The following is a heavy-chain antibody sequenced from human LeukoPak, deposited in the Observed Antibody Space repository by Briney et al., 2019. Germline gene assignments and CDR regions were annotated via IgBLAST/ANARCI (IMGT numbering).Heavy chain of an antibody. CDR2: INHSGST. V-gene: IGHV4-34*01. CDR1: GGSFSGYY. D-gene: IGHD6-6*01. J-gene: IGHJ4*02. Sequence: SETLSLTCAVYGGSFSGYYWSWIRQPPGKGLEWIGEINHSGSTNYNPSLKSRVTISVDTSKNQFSLKLSSVTAADTAVYYCARHRPEYSSSGRTYYFDYWGQGTLVTVSS. CDR3: ARHRPEYSSSGRTYYFDY.